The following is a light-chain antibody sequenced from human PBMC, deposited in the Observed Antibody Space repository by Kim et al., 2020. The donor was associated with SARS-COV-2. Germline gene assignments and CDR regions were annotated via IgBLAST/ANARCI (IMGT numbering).Light chain of an antibody. CDR2: SNN. CDR3: AAWDNSLSGLYV. V-gene: IGLV1-44*01. CDR1: SSNIGRNT. J-gene: IGLJ1*01. Sequence: QRVTISCSGSSSNIGRNTVNWYRQLPGTAPKLLIYSNNQRPSGVPDRFSGSKSGTSASLAISGLQSDDEADYYCAAWDNSLSGLYVFGTGTKVTVL.